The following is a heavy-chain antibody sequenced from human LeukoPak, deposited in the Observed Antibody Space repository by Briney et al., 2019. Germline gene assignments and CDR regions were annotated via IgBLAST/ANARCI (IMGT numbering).Heavy chain of an antibody. Sequence: ASVKVSCKASGYTFTSYDINWVRQATGQGLGWMGWMNPNSGNTAYAQKFQGRVTITRNTSIRTAYMELSSLRSEDTAVCFCAGVGIAAAGGLDYWGQGTLVTVSS. CDR1: GYTFTSYD. J-gene: IGHJ4*02. CDR3: AGVGIAAAGGLDY. D-gene: IGHD6-13*01. V-gene: IGHV1-8*03. CDR2: MNPNSGNT.